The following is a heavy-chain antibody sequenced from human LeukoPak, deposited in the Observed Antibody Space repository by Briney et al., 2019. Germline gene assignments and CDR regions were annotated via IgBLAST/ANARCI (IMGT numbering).Heavy chain of an antibody. Sequence: SSETLSLTCTVSGGSISSGSYYWSWIRQPAGKGLEWIGRIYTSGSTNYNPSLKSRVTISVDTSKNQLSLKLSSVTAADTAVYYRARSIMDTAMVADFDYWGQGTLVTVSS. CDR3: ARSIMDTAMVADFDY. CDR2: IYTSGST. J-gene: IGHJ4*02. CDR1: GGSISSGSYY. V-gene: IGHV4-61*02. D-gene: IGHD5-18*01.